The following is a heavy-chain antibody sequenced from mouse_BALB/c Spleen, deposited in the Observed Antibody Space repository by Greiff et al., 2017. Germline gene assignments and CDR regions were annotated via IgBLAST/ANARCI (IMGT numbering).Heavy chain of an antibody. Sequence: QVQLKESGAELAKPGASVKMSCKASGYTFTSYWMHWVKQRPGQGLEWIGYINPSTGYTEYNQKFKDKATLTADKSSSTAYMQLSSLTSEDSAVYYCARRYYYGSSYGAMDYWGQGTSVTVSS. J-gene: IGHJ4*01. CDR1: GYTFTSYW. V-gene: IGHV1-7*01. D-gene: IGHD1-1*01. CDR2: INPSTGYT. CDR3: ARRYYYGSSYGAMDY.